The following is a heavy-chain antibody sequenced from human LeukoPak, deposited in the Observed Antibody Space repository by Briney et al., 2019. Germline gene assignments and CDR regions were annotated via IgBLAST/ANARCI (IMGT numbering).Heavy chain of an antibody. CDR2: IHYSGST. D-gene: IGHD2-21*01. V-gene: IGHV4-59*08. CDR3: ARSVSWGLLVRDDAFDI. CDR1: GGSISSYH. J-gene: IGHJ3*02. Sequence: SETLSLACTVSGGSISSYHWIWIRQPPGKGLEWIGYIHYSGSTNYNPSLKSRVTTSVDTSKKQFSLKLRSVTAADTAVYYCARSVSWGLLVRDDAFDIWGQGTMVTVSS.